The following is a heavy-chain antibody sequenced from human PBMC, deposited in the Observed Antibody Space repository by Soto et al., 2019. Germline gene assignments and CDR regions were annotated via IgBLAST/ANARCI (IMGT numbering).Heavy chain of an antibody. CDR3: ARSFYGGGKRGGWFDP. Sequence: QLQLQESGPGLVKPSETLSLTCTVSGGSISSSSYYWGWIRQPPGKGLEWIGSIYYSGSTYYNPSLKSRVTISVDTSKNQFSLKLSSVTAADTAVYYCARSFYGGGKRGGWFDPWGQGTLVTVSS. J-gene: IGHJ5*02. CDR2: IYYSGST. V-gene: IGHV4-39*01. D-gene: IGHD2-21*01. CDR1: GGSISSSSYY.